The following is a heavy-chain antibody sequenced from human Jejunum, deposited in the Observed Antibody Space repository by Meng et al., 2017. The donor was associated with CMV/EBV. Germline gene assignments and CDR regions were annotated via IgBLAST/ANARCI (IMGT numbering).Heavy chain of an antibody. Sequence: QAELVESGGGVKKSGASLKVSCQASGYTFTNYGITWVRQAPGQGHEWMGWISAYNGNTNYAQTLQGRVTMTTDTSTSTAYMELGSLRSDDTAVYYCARVEVGITSGDYWGQGTLVTVSS. CDR1: GYTFTNYG. CDR2: ISAYNGNT. D-gene: IGHD1-26*01. J-gene: IGHJ4*02. CDR3: ARVEVGITSGDY. V-gene: IGHV1-18*01.